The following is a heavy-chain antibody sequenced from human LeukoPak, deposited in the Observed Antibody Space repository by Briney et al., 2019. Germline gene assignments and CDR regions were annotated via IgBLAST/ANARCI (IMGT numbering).Heavy chain of an antibody. CDR2: ISSSSSTI. V-gene: IGHV3-48*04. CDR1: GFTFSSCS. J-gene: IGHJ5*02. D-gene: IGHD4-17*01. CDR3: AREQVGLRMGFDP. Sequence: GGSLRLSCAASGFTFSSCSMNWVRQAPGKGLEWVSYISSSSSTIYYADSVKGRFTISRDNAKNSLYLQMNSLRAEDTAVYYCAREQVGLRMGFDPWGQGTLVTVSS.